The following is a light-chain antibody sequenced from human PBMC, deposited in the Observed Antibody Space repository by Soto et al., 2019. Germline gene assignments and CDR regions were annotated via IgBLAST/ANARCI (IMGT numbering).Light chain of an antibody. Sequence: ALTQPASVSGSPGQSITISCTGTSSDVGGYNYVSWYQQHPGKAPKLMNYDVSNRPSGVSNRFSGSKSGNTASLTISGLQAEDEADYYCSSYTSSNTYVFGTGTKVTVL. CDR3: SSYTSSNTYV. CDR2: DVS. CDR1: SSDVGGYNY. J-gene: IGLJ1*01. V-gene: IGLV2-14*01.